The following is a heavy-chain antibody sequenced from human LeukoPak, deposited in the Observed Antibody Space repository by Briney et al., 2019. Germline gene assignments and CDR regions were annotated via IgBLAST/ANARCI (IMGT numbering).Heavy chain of an antibody. Sequence: GGSLRLSCAASGFIFSSYSMHWVRQAPGKGLESVSAISSNGGSTYYANSVRGRFTISRDNSKNTLYLQMGSLRAEGLAVYYCAREGVPGTTDYWGQGTLVTVSS. CDR1: GFIFSSYS. D-gene: IGHD6-19*01. J-gene: IGHJ4*02. CDR2: ISSNGGST. V-gene: IGHV3-64*01. CDR3: AREGVPGTTDY.